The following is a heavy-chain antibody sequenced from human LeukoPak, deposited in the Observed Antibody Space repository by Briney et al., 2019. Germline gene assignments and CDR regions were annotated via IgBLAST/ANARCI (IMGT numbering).Heavy chain of an antibody. CDR3: ASVYSSSWSPFDY. V-gene: IGHV4-39*01. CDR1: GGSISSSSYY. J-gene: IGHJ4*02. CDR2: IYYSGST. Sequence: SETLSLTCTVSGGSISSSSYYWGWIRQPPGKGLEWIGSIYYSGSTYYNPSLKSRVTISVDTSKNQFSLKLSSVTAADTAVYYCASVYSSSWSPFDYWGQGTLVTVSS. D-gene: IGHD6-13*01.